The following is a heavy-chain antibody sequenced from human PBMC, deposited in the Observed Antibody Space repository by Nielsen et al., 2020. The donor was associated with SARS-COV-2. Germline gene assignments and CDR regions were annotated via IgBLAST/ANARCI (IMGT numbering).Heavy chain of an antibody. J-gene: IGHJ4*02. D-gene: IGHD3-22*01. CDR1: GGSISSGDYY. CDR3: ASGDDSSGYGGY. Sequence: SETLSLTCTVSGGSISSGDYYWSWIRQPPGKGLEWIGYIYYSGSTNYNPSLKSRVTISVDTSKNQFSLKLSSVTAADTAVYYCASGDDSSGYGGYWGQGTLVTVSS. V-gene: IGHV4-61*08. CDR2: IYYSGST.